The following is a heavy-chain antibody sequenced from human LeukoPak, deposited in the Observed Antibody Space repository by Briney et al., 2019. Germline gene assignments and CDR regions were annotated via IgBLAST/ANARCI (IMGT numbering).Heavy chain of an antibody. D-gene: IGHD4-17*01. Sequence: SETLSLTCTVSGGSISSYYWSWIRQPPGKGLEWIGYIYYSGSTNYNPSLKSRVTISVDTSKNQFSLKLSSVTAADTAVYYCARDDGDYYYYYMDVWGKGTTVTVSS. CDR1: GGSISSYY. J-gene: IGHJ6*03. V-gene: IGHV4-59*01. CDR3: ARDDGDYYYYYMDV. CDR2: IYYSGST.